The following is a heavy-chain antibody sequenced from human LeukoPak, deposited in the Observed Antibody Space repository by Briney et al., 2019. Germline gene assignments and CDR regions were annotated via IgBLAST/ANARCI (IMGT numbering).Heavy chain of an antibody. CDR1: GFTFSTYH. Sequence: PGGSLRLSCVVSGFTFSTYHMNWVRQAPGKGLEWVSYISNSYSYIYYADSVTGRFTISRDNAKNSLYLQMNSLRAEDTAVYYCARRATTERGHSYGLDYWGQGTLVTVSS. D-gene: IGHD5-18*01. CDR3: ARRATTERGHSYGLDY. J-gene: IGHJ4*02. V-gene: IGHV3-21*01. CDR2: ISNSYSYI.